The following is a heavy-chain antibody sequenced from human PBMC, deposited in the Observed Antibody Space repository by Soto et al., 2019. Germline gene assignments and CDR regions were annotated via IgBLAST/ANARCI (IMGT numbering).Heavy chain of an antibody. CDR2: IYYSGST. CDR1: GGSISSYY. CDR3: ARHPYDRSDFDY. J-gene: IGHJ4*02. Sequence: QVQLQESGPGLVKPSETLSLTCTVSGGSISSYYWSWIRQPPGKGLEWIGYIYYSGSTNYNPSLKSRXXIXVXXSKNQFSLKLSSVTAADTAVYYCARHPYDRSDFDYWGQGTLVTVSS. D-gene: IGHD3-9*01. V-gene: IGHV4-59*08.